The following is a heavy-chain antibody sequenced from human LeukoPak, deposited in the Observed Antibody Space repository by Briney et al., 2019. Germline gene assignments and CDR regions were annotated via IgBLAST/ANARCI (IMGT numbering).Heavy chain of an antibody. V-gene: IGHV3-7*04. Sequence: GGSLRLSCAASGFTFSDHYMDWVRQAPGKGLEWVANIKQDGSEKYYVDSVKGRFTISRDNAKNSLYLQMNSLRAEDTAVYYCAREVGATNAFDIWGQGTMVTVSS. CDR2: IKQDGSEK. D-gene: IGHD1-26*01. CDR3: AREVGATNAFDI. CDR1: GFTFSDHY. J-gene: IGHJ3*02.